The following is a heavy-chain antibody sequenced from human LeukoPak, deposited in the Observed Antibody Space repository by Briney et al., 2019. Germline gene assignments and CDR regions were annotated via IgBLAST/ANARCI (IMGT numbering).Heavy chain of an antibody. V-gene: IGHV3-30*04. CDR3: ARDNRDGYSNWFDP. Sequence: GGSLRLSCAASGFTFSSYAMHWVRQAPGKGLEWVAVISYDGSNKYYADSVKGRFTISRDNSKNTLYLQMNSLRAEDTAVYYCARDNRDGYSNWFDPWGQGTLVTVSS. CDR1: GFTFSSYA. D-gene: IGHD5-24*01. CDR2: ISYDGSNK. J-gene: IGHJ5*02.